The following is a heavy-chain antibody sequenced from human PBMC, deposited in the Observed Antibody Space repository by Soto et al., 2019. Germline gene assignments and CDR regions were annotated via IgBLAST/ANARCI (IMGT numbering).Heavy chain of an antibody. CDR3: AKGSSSGWAYYYYGLDV. CDR1: GFTFSTYS. D-gene: IGHD3-22*01. Sequence: GGSLRLSCAASGFTFSTYSMNWVRQAPGKGLEWVSAISGSVVSTYYADSVKGRFTISRDNSKKTLYLQMNSLRAEDTAVYYCAKGSSSGWAYYYYGLDVWGQGTTVTVSS. V-gene: IGHV3-23*01. CDR2: ISGSVVST. J-gene: IGHJ6*02.